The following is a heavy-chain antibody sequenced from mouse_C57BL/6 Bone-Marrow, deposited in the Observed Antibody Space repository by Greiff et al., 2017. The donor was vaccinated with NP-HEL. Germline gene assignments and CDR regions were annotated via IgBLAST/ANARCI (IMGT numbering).Heavy chain of an antibody. CDR3: ARDYYGSSYSYFDV. CDR2: IDPSDSYT. Sequence: VQLQQPGAELVKPGASVKLSCKASGYTFTSYWMQWVKQRPGQGLEWIGEIDPSDSYTNYNQKFKGKATLTVDTSSSTAYMQLSSLTSEDSAVYYCARDYYGSSYSYFDVWGTGTTVTVSS. CDR1: GYTFTSYW. D-gene: IGHD1-1*01. J-gene: IGHJ1*03. V-gene: IGHV1-50*01.